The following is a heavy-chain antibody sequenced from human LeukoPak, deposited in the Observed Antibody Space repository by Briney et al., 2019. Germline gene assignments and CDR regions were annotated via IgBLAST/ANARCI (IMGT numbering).Heavy chain of an antibody. V-gene: IGHV1-2*02. CDR1: GYTFSDYY. CDR2: INPNSGGT. CDR3: ARCLTGYWPPSDY. Sequence: ASVKVSCKASGYTFSDYYMHWVRQAPGQGLEWMGWINPNSGGTNYAQKFQGRVTMTRDTSISTAYMELSRLRSDDTAVYYCARCLTGYWPPSDYWGQGTLVTVSS. J-gene: IGHJ4*02. D-gene: IGHD3-9*01.